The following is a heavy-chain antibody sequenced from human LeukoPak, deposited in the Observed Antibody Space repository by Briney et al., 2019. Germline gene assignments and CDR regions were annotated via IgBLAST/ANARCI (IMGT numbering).Heavy chain of an antibody. V-gene: IGHV3-23*01. CDR3: AKDQYGEAFDI. CDR1: GFSFSSYG. D-gene: IGHD4-17*01. Sequence: GGSLRLSCAASGFSFSSYGMSWVRQGPGKGLEWVSAISGSGSATYYADSVKGRFTISRDNSKNTLYLQMNSLRAEDTAVYYCAKDQYGEAFDIWGPGTMVTVSS. J-gene: IGHJ3*02. CDR2: ISGSGSAT.